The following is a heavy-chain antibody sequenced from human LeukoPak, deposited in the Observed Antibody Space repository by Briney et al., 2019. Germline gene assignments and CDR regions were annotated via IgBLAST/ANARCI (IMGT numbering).Heavy chain of an antibody. J-gene: IGHJ3*02. D-gene: IGHD1-1*01. CDR3: ARDPGALAAFDI. CDR1: GGSISSNNW. V-gene: IGHV4-4*02. CDR2: IYHDGST. Sequence: PSETLSLTCAVSGGSISSNNWWIWVRQSPEKGLEWIGEIYHDGSTNYNPSLKSRVTISMDKSKNQLSLKLNFVTAADTAVYYCARDPGALAAFDIWGQGTMVTVSS.